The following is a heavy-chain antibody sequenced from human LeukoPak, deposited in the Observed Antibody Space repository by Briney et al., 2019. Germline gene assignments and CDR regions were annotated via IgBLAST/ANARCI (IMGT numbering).Heavy chain of an antibody. CDR2: ISTDGYTP. CDR1: GLSFSAYK. V-gene: IGHV3-74*01. CDR3: VVGGSPGY. J-gene: IGHJ4*02. Sequence: GGSLRLSCAASGLSFSAYKMHWVRHAPRKGLVWVSRISTDGYTPDYADFVQGRFTASRDNTKNTGSLEMNSLRAEDTAVYYCVVGGSPGYWGQGTLVTVSS. D-gene: IGHD2-15*01.